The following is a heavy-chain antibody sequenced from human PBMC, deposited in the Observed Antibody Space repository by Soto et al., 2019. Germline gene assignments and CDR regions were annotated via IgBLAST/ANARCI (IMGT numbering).Heavy chain of an antibody. CDR2: IYYGST. D-gene: IGHD6-13*01. Sequence: QVQLQESGPGLVKPSQTLSLTCTVSAGGSISSGDSYWSWIRQHPGKGLEYIGHIYYGSTYYNPSLKSRVSSSVDTSKNPCSLNLNSVTAADTPVYYCARGVGSSWYFSYFDYWAQGTLVSVSS. CDR3: ARGVGSSWYFSYFDY. V-gene: IGHV4-31*03. CDR1: AGGSISSGDSY. J-gene: IGHJ4*02.